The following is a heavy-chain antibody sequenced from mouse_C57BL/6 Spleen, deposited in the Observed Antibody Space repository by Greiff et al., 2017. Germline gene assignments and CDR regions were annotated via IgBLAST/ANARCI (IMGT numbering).Heavy chain of an antibody. D-gene: IGHD2-4*01. J-gene: IGHJ3*01. V-gene: IGHV3-6*01. CDR3: ARADYDYEGWFAY. CDR2: ISYDGSN. Sequence: EVKLEESGPGLVKPSQSLSLTCSVTGYSITSGYYWNWIRQFPGTKLEWMGYISYDGSNNYNPSLKNRISITRDTSKNQFFLTLNSVTTEDTATYYCARADYDYEGWFAYWGQGTLVTVSA. CDR1: GYSITSGYY.